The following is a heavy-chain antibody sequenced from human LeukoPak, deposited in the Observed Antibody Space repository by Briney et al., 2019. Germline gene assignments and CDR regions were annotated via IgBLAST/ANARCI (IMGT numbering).Heavy chain of an antibody. CDR1: GGTFSSYA. CDR2: IIPIFGTA. Sequence: SVKVSCKASGGTFSSYAISWVRQAPGQGLEWMGGIIPIFGTANYAQKFQGRVTITTDESTSTAYMELSSLRSEDTAVYYSPTRPEGRWLQSDYWGQGTLVTVSS. CDR3: PTRPEGRWLQSDY. V-gene: IGHV1-69*05. D-gene: IGHD5-24*01. J-gene: IGHJ4*02.